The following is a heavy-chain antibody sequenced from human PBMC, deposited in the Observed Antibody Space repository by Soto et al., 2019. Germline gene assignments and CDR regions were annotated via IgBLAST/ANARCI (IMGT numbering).Heavy chain of an antibody. D-gene: IGHD5-12*01. J-gene: IGHJ3*02. CDR3: ARESSGYGYDAFDI. CDR2: IYGDGST. Sequence: GGSLRLSCAASGFTVSSNYMSWVRQAPGKGLDWVSVIYGDGSTYYADSVKGRFTISRHNSKNTLYLQMNSLRPEDTAVYYCARESSGYGYDAFDIWGQGTMVTVSS. V-gene: IGHV3-53*04. CDR1: GFTVSSNY.